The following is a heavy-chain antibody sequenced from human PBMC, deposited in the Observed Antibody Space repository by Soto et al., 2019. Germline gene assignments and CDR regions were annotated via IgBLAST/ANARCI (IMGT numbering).Heavy chain of an antibody. CDR2: INAGNGNT. V-gene: IGHV1-3*01. D-gene: IGHD6-19*01. Sequence: QVQLVQSGAEVKKPGASVKVSCKASGYTFTSYAMHWVRQAPGQRLEWMGWINAGNGNTKYSQKFQGRVTITRDTSASTDYMELSSLRSEDTAVYYCARVATGYSSGWYPDYWGQGTLVTVSS. CDR3: ARVATGYSSGWYPDY. CDR1: GYTFTSYA. J-gene: IGHJ4*02.